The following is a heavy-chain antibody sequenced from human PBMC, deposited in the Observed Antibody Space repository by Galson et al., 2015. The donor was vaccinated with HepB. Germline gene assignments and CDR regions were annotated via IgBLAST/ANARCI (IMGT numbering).Heavy chain of an antibody. J-gene: IGHJ5*02. D-gene: IGHD3-10*01. CDR1: GYTFTSYA. CDR3: ARDYITMVRGARIWGGYDP. CDR2: INAGNGNT. V-gene: IGHV1-3*01. Sequence: SVKVSCKASGYTFTSYAMHWVRQAPGQRLEWMGWINAGNGNTKYSQKFQGRVTITRDTSASTAYMELSSLRSEDTAVYYCARDYITMVRGARIWGGYDPWGQGTLVTVSS.